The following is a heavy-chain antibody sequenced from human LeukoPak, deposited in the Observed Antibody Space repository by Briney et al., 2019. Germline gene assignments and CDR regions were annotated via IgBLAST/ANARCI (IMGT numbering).Heavy chain of an antibody. CDR3: ARGYDFWSGYYVHYYYGMDV. Sequence: ASVKVSCKASGYTFTGYYMHWVRQAPGQGLEWMGWINPNSGGTNNAQKFQGRVTMTRDTSISTAYMDLSRLRSDDTAVYYCARGYDFWSGYYVHYYYGMDVWGQGTTVTVSS. D-gene: IGHD3-3*01. V-gene: IGHV1-2*02. CDR1: GYTFTGYY. CDR2: INPNSGGT. J-gene: IGHJ6*02.